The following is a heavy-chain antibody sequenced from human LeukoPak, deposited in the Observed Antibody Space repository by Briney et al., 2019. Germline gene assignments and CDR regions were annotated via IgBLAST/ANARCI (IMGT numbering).Heavy chain of an antibody. CDR2: IYYSGST. CDR1: GGSISSYY. CDR3: ASGVELGYYYYGMDV. J-gene: IGHJ6*02. D-gene: IGHD7-27*01. Sequence: NSSETLSLTCTVSGGSISSYYWSWIRQPPGKGLEWIGYIYYSGSTNYNPSLKSRVTISVDTSKNQFSLKLSSVTAADTAVYYCASGVELGYYYYGMDVWGQGTTVTVSS. V-gene: IGHV4-59*08.